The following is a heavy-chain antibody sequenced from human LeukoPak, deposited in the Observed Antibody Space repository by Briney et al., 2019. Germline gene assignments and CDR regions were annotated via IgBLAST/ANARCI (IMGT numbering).Heavy chain of an antibody. CDR1: GFTFSSYS. Sequence: AGGSLRLSCAASGFTFSSYSMNWVRQAPGKGLEWVSSISSSSSYIYYADSVKGRFTISRDNAKNSLYLQMNSLRAEDTAVYYCAKDLSEVTEGFGHDYWGQGTLVTVSS. CDR2: ISSSSSYI. D-gene: IGHD3-10*01. CDR3: AKDLSEVTEGFGHDY. V-gene: IGHV3-21*01. J-gene: IGHJ4*02.